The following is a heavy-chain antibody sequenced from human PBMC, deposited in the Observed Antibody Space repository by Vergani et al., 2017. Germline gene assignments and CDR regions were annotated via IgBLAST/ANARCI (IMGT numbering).Heavy chain of an antibody. Sequence: QVHLQESGPGLVKPSETLSLTCSVSNNSIGRDYFWGWIRRSPGKGLEYIASIYHGGMTYYNPSLKSRATISIDTSGNVISLRLTSVTAADTALYHCARHGGSGNYYHLFDSWGQGTRVIVSS. V-gene: IGHV4-38-2*02. D-gene: IGHD3-3*01. CDR1: NNSIGRDYF. J-gene: IGHJ4*02. CDR3: ARHGGSGNYYHLFDS. CDR2: IYHGGMT.